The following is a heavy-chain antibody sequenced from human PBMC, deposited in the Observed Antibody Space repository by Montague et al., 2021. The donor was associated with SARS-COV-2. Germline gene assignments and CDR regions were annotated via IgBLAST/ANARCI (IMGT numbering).Heavy chain of an antibody. CDR1: GYTFTSYY. D-gene: IGHD5-12*01. V-gene: IGHV1-46*01. J-gene: IGHJ6*02. CDR3: ARRWPQTYDYGLDV. CDR2: INPSGGDS. Sequence: SVKVSCKASGYTFTSYYIHWVRQAPGQGLEWLGVINPSGGDSTYAQRFQGRVTMTRDTSTSTVYMELSSLRSEDTAVYYCARRWPQTYDYGLDVWGQGTTVTVSS.